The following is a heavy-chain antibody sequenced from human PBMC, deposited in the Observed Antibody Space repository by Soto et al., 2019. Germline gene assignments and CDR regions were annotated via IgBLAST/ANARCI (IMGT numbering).Heavy chain of an antibody. D-gene: IGHD3-3*01. CDR2: IYYSGST. J-gene: IGHJ6*02. V-gene: IGHV4-31*03. CDR3: ARQTSVWSGQSYYGMDV. CDR1: GGSISSGGYY. Sequence: SETLSLTCTVSGGSISSGGYYWSWIRPHPGKGLEWIGYIYYSGSTYYNPSLKSRVTISVDTSKNQFSLTLSSVTAADTAVYYCARQTSVWSGQSYYGMDVGGQGTTVTV.